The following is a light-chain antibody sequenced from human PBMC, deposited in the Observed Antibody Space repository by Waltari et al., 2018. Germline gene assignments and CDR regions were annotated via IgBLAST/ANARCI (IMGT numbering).Light chain of an antibody. CDR1: QSIGSL. Sequence: DIQMTQSPSTLSASVGDRVTITCRASQSIGSLLAWYQQKPGKAPKLLIYDASSLESGVPSRFSGSGSGTEFTLTINSLQPDDFASYYCQQTYNTPWTFGQGTNVELK. CDR3: QQTYNTPWT. CDR2: DAS. J-gene: IGKJ1*01. V-gene: IGKV1-5*01.